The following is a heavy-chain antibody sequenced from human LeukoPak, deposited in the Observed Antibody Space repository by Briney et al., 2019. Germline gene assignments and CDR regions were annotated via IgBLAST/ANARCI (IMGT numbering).Heavy chain of an antibody. CDR2: IWYDGSNK. CDR1: GFTFSSYG. J-gene: IGHJ6*04. Sequence: GGSLRLSCAASGFTFSSYGMHWVRQAPGKGLEWVAVIWYDGSNKYYADSVKGRFTISRDNSKNTLYLQMNSLRAEDTAVYYCAREDVDTAMVTGTYGTDVWGKGTTVTVSS. V-gene: IGHV3-33*01. D-gene: IGHD5-18*01. CDR3: AREDVDTAMVTGTYGTDV.